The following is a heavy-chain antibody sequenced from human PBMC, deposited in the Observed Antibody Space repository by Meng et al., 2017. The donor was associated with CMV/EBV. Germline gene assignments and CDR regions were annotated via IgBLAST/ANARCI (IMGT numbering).Heavy chain of an antibody. V-gene: IGHV3-7*01. D-gene: IGHD2-2*01. J-gene: IGHJ6*02. CDR3: ARADIVVVPAARKVYYYYGMDV. CDR2: IKQDGSEK. Sequence: GESLKISCAASGFTFSSYWMSWVRQAPGKGLEWVANIKQDGSEKYYVDSVKGRFTISRDNAKNSLYLQMNSLGAEDTAVYYCARADIVVVPAARKVYYYYGMDVWGQGTTVTVSS. CDR1: GFTFSSYW.